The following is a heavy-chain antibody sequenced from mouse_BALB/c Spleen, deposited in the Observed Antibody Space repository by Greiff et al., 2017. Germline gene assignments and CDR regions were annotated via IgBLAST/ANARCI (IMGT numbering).Heavy chain of an antibody. Sequence: QVQLQQPGAELVRPGASVKLSCKASGYTFTSYWINWVKQRPGQGLEWIGNIYPSDSYTNYNQKFKDKATLTVDKSSSTAYMQLSSPTSEDPAVYYCTRQYGNYFDYWGQGTTLTVSS. V-gene: IGHV1-69*02. D-gene: IGHD2-10*02. J-gene: IGHJ2*01. CDR3: TRQYGNYFDY. CDR2: IYPSDSYT. CDR1: GYTFTSYW.